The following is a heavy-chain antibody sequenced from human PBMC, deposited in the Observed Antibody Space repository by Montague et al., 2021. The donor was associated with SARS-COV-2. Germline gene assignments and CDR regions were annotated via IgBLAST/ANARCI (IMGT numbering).Heavy chain of an antibody. D-gene: IGHD3-9*01. CDR3: ARSYYDILTAYYTPFDY. V-gene: IGHV2-70*04. CDR1: GFSLSTSGMR. Sequence: PALVKPIQTLTLTCTFSGFSLSTSGMRASWIRQPPGKALEWLARIDWDDDKFYSTSLKTRLTISKDTSKNQVVLTMTNMDPVDTATYYCARSYYDILTAYYTPFDYWGQGTLVTVSS. CDR2: IDWDDDK. J-gene: IGHJ4*02.